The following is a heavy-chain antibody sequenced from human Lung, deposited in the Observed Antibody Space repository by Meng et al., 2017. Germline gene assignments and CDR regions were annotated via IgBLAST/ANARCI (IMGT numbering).Heavy chain of an antibody. CDR1: GGSFSDYY. CDR2: INHSGST. CDR3: ARGPTTMAHDFDY. D-gene: IGHD4-11*01. Sequence: QGQLPPWGAGMLMPSEPLSLTCGCSGGSFSDYYWSWIRQPPGKGLEWIGEINHSGSTNYNPSLESRATISVDTSQNNLSLKLSSVTAADSAVYYCARGPTTMAHDFDYWGQGTLVTVSS. V-gene: IGHV4-34*01. J-gene: IGHJ4*02.